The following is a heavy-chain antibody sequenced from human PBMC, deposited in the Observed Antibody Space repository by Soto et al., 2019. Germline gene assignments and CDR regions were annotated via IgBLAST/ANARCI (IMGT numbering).Heavy chain of an antibody. D-gene: IGHD5-12*01. V-gene: IGHV1-18*01. CDR1: GYTFTSYG. CDR2: ISAYNGNT. CDR3: ARAWGGYDSYYGGNYYYYGMDV. J-gene: IGHJ6*02. Sequence: VQLVQSGAEVKKPVASVKVSCKASGYTFTSYGISWVRQAPGQGLEWMGWISAYNGNTNYAQKLQGRVTMTTDTSTSTAYMELRSLRSDDTAVYYCARAWGGYDSYYGGNYYYYGMDVWGQGTTVTVSS.